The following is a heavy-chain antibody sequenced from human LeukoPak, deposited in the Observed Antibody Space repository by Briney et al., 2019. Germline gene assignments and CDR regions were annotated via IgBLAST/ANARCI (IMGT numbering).Heavy chain of an antibody. CDR1: GYTFSDYY. CDR2: INPNSGGT. J-gene: IGHJ4*02. CDR3: ARGWLAETMVVTPYNY. D-gene: IGHD4-23*01. Sequence: ASVKVSCKASGYTFSDYYMHWVRQAPGQGLEWVGRINPNSGGTNYALKFQDRVTMTGDTSISTAYMELSRLRSDDTAVYYCARGWLAETMVVTPYNYWGQGTLVTVSS. V-gene: IGHV1-2*06.